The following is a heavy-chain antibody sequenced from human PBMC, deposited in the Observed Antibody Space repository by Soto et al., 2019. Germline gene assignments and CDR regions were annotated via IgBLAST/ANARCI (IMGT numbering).Heavy chain of an antibody. D-gene: IGHD2-21*01. CDR2: IYHSGSP. J-gene: IGHJ5*02. CDR1: GGSVSSTNW. CDR3: ATPPPRIVVTLLPIPA. V-gene: IGHV4-4*02. Sequence: QVQLRQSGPGLVKTSGTLSLTCAVSGGSVSSTNWWTWVRQPPGKRLEWIGAIYHSGSPTYSPSLRGRATIPGAKANNQPSRRRRSVTAADTAVYYWATPPPRIVVTLLPIPAWGQGIQVTVPS.